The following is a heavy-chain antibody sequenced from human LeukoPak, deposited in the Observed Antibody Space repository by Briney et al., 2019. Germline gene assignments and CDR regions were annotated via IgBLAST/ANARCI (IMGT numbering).Heavy chain of an antibody. CDR1: GGSISSYY. V-gene: IGHV4-4*07. Sequence: SETLSLTCTVSGGSISSYYWSWIRQPAGKGLEWIGRIYTSGSTNYNPSLQSRVTMSVDTSKNQFSLKLSSVTAADTAVYYCARGINYDFWSGYSAGTYYFDYWGQGTLVTVSS. CDR2: IYTSGST. D-gene: IGHD3-3*01. CDR3: ARGINYDFWSGYSAGTYYFDY. J-gene: IGHJ4*02.